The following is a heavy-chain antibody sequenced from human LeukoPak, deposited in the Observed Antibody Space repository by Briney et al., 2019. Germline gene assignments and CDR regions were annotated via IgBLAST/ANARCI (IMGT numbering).Heavy chain of an antibody. CDR2: ISGSGAST. D-gene: IGHD6-19*01. CDR3: ARDSRIGVAGLVDY. Sequence: GGSLRLSCLTAGFTLSTNAMSWVRQAPGKGLEWISGISGSGASTYYADSVKGRFTISRDDSRNTLYLQMNNLRAEDTAVYYCARDSRIGVAGLVDYWGQGTLVTVSS. J-gene: IGHJ4*02. V-gene: IGHV3-23*01. CDR1: GFTLSTNA.